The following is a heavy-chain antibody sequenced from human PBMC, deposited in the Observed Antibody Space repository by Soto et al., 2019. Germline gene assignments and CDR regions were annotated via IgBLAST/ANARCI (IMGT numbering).Heavy chain of an antibody. J-gene: IGHJ3*02. CDR1: GYTLTELS. CDR2: FDPEDGET. D-gene: IGHD6-19*01. Sequence: ASVKVSRKVSGYTLTELSMHWVRQAPGKGLEWMGGFDPEDGETIYAQKFQGRVTMTEDTSTDTAYMELSSLRSEDTAVYYCATGARLIAVAGDLVDDAFDIWGQGTMVTVSS. V-gene: IGHV1-24*01. CDR3: ATGARLIAVAGDLVDDAFDI.